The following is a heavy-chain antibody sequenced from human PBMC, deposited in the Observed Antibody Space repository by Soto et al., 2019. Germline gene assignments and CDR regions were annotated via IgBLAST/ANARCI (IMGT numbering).Heavy chain of an antibody. Sequence: EAQLVESGGGLVTPGESLRLSCVASGFTFSHAWMSWVRQAPGKGLEWIGRITSKSAGETTAYAAPVTGRFTVSRDDXXXXXXXXXXXXXXXXXGXXXXXXXHTLFMAHWGQGTLVTVSS. J-gene: IGHJ4*02. V-gene: IGHV3-15*01. CDR2: ITSKSAGETT. CDR1: GFTFSHAW. CDR3: XXXHTLFMAH.